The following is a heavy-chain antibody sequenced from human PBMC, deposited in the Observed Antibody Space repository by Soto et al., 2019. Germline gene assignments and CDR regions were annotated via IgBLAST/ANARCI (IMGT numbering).Heavy chain of an antibody. CDR2: IYYSGST. J-gene: IGHJ6*02. V-gene: IGHV4-59*01. CDR1: GGSISTYY. Sequence: SETLSLTCTVSGGSISTYYWSWIRQPPGKGLEWIGYIYYSGSTNYNPSLKSRVTISVDTSKNQFSLNLSSVTAADTAVYYCAREMVAAAGYYYYYGMDVWGQGTTVTAP. D-gene: IGHD6-13*01. CDR3: AREMVAAAGYYYYYGMDV.